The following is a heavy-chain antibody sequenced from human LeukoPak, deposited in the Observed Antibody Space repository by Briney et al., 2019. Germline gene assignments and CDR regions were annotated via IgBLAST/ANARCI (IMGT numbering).Heavy chain of an antibody. CDR3: ARVVRVMHFDY. Sequence: GESLKISCKGSGYSFTSYWIGWVRQMPGKGLEWVSVIYSGGSTYYADSVKGRFTISRDNSKNTLYLQMNSLRAEDTAVYYCARVVRVMHFDYWGQGTLVTVSS. CDR2: IYSGGST. J-gene: IGHJ4*02. CDR1: GYSFTSYW. D-gene: IGHD3/OR15-3a*01. V-gene: IGHV3-53*01.